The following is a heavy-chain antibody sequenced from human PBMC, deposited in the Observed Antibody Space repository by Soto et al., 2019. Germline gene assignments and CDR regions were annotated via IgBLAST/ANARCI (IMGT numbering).Heavy chain of an antibody. CDR3: AKHLGTGDYSIPGNYYYYGMDV. D-gene: IGHD4-4*01. CDR2: TSYDGSNK. Sequence: QVQLVESGGGVVQPGRSLRLSCAASGFTLSTYAIHWVRQAPGKGLEWVAVTSYDGSNKYYADSVKGRFTISRDNSKNTLYVQMNSLRAEDTAVYYCAKHLGTGDYSIPGNYYYYGMDVWGQGTTVTVSS. V-gene: IGHV3-30*18. J-gene: IGHJ6*02. CDR1: GFTLSTYA.